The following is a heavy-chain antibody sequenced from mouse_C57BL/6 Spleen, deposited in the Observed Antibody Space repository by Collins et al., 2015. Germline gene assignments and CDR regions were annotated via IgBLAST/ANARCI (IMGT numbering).Heavy chain of an antibody. CDR3: ARYRSYYSNYGYFDY. V-gene: IGHV1-12*01. Sequence: AYLQQSGAELVRPGASVKMSCKASGYTFTSYNMHWVKQTPRQGLEWIGAIYPGNGDTSYNQKFKGKATLTVDKSSSTAYMQLSSLTSEDSAVYFCARYRSYYSNYGYFDYWGQGTTLTVSS. J-gene: IGHJ2*01. CDR1: GYTFTSYN. CDR2: IYPGNGDT. D-gene: IGHD2-5*01.